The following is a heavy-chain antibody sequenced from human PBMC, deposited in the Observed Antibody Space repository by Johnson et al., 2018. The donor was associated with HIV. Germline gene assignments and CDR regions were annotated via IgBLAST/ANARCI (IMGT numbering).Heavy chain of an antibody. CDR2: ISYYGSNK. J-gene: IGHJ3*02. D-gene: IGHD6-6*01. V-gene: IGHV3-30*04. Sequence: QVQLVESGGGVVQPGRSLRLSCAASGFTFSSYAMNWVRQAPGKGLEWVAVISYYGSNKYYADSVKGRFTISRDNSKNTLYLQMNSLRAEDTAVYYCARVYSSSSAHAFDIWGQGTMVTVSS. CDR3: ARVYSSSSAHAFDI. CDR1: GFTFSSYA.